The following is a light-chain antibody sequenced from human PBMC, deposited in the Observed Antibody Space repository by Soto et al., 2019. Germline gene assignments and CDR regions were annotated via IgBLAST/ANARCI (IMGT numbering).Light chain of an antibody. CDR3: HQRSSWPLT. CDR1: QSISSF. V-gene: IGKV3-11*01. Sequence: EIVLTQSPATLSLSPGERATLPCRASQSISSFLAWYQHKPGRAPRLLIYDVSKRATGIPARFSASGSGTDFTLTISSLEPEDFAVYYCHQRSSWPLTFGGGTTVEIK. CDR2: DVS. J-gene: IGKJ4*01.